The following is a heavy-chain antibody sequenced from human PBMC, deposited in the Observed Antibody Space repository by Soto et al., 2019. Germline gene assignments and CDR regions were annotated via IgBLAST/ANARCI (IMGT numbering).Heavy chain of an antibody. CDR3: AKDTLVFGELLANY. CDR1: GFTFSSYG. V-gene: IGHV3-30*18. J-gene: IGHJ4*02. CDR2: ISYDGSNK. Sequence: QVQLVESGGGVVQPGRSLRLSCAASGFTFSSYGMHWVRQAPGKGLEWVAVISYDGSNKYYADSVKGRFTISRDNSKNTLYLQMNSLRAEDTAVYYCAKDTLVFGELLANYWGQGTLVTVSS. D-gene: IGHD3-10*01.